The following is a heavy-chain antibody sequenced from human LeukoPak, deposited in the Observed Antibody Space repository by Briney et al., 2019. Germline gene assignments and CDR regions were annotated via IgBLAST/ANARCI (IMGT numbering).Heavy chain of an antibody. CDR3: ARLRITIFGVVIIPKGYFDY. CDR1: GYTFTSYG. D-gene: IGHD3-3*01. V-gene: IGHV1-18*01. CDR2: ISAYSGNT. Sequence: ASVKVSFKASGYTFTSYGISWVRQAPGQGLEWMGWISAYSGNTNYAQKLQGRVTMTTDTSTSTAYMELRSLRSDDTAVYYCARLRITIFGVVIIPKGYFDYWGQGTLVTVSS. J-gene: IGHJ4*02.